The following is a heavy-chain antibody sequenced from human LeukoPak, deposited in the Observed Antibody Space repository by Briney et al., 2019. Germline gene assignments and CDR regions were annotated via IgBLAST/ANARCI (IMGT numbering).Heavy chain of an antibody. V-gene: IGHV4-59*01. CDR1: GGSISSYY. CDR2: IYYSAST. CDR3: ARDRSSQGYYDILTGYPPGFDI. Sequence: PSETLSLTCTVSGGSISSYYWSWIRQPPGKGLEWIGYIYYSASTNYNPSLKSRVTISVDTSKNQFSLKLSSVTAADTAVYYCARDRSSQGYYDILTGYPPGFDIWGQGTMVTVSS. J-gene: IGHJ3*02. D-gene: IGHD3-9*01.